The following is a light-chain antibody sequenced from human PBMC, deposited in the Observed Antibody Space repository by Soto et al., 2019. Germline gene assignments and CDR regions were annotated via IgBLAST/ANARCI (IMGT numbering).Light chain of an antibody. V-gene: IGLV2-8*01. Sequence: QSALTQPPSASGSPGQSVTISCTGTSSDVGGYNYVSWYQQHPGKAPKLMIYEVTKRPSGVPDRFSGSKSDNTASLTVSGLQAEDEADYYCSSYAGSNNFFGGGTKLTVL. CDR3: SSYAGSNNF. CDR1: SSDVGGYNY. J-gene: IGLJ2*01. CDR2: EVT.